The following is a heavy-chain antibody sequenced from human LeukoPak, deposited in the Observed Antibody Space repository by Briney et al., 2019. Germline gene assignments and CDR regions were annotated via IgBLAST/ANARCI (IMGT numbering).Heavy chain of an antibody. Sequence: EASVKVSCKASGYTFTGYYIHWVRQAPGQGLEWMGRINPNSGGTNYAQQFEGRVTMTRDTSISIAYMDLSRLRSDDTAVYYCARSNYYDSSGYAIDYWGQGTLVTVSS. J-gene: IGHJ4*02. D-gene: IGHD3-22*01. CDR3: ARSNYYDSSGYAIDY. CDR1: GYTFTGYY. V-gene: IGHV1-2*06. CDR2: INPNSGGT.